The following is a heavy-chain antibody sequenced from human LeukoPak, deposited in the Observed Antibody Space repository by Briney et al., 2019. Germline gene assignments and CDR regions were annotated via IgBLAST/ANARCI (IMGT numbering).Heavy chain of an antibody. Sequence: PGGSLRLSCAASGFTFSSYAMSWVRQAPGTGLEWVALISGSGGTTYYAESVKGRFTISRDNSKNTLYLQVNSLRADDTAVYYCAKNAAAGYYSHCMDVWGKGTTVTVSS. D-gene: IGHD6-13*01. CDR3: AKNAAAGYYSHCMDV. V-gene: IGHV3-23*01. J-gene: IGHJ6*03. CDR1: GFTFSSYA. CDR2: ISGSGGTT.